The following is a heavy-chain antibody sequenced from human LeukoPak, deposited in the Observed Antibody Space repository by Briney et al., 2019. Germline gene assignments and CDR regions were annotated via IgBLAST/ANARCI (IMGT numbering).Heavy chain of an antibody. CDR1: GGSFSGYY. D-gene: IGHD6-13*01. CDR2: INHSGST. Sequence: SETLSLTCAVYGGSFSGYYWSWIRQPPGKGLEWIGEINHSGSTNYNPSLKSRVTISVDTSKNQFSLRLSSVTAADTAVYYCARVTGYMTEDYFDYWGQGTLITVSS. V-gene: IGHV4-34*01. CDR3: ARVTGYMTEDYFDY. J-gene: IGHJ4*02.